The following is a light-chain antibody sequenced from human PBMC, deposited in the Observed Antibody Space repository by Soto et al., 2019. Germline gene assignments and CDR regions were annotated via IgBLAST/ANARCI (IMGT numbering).Light chain of an antibody. V-gene: IGKV1-5*01. J-gene: IGKJ1*01. CDR2: DVS. Sequence: DIQMTQSPSTLSASVGDRVTITCRASQSVSGWLAWYQQKPGKAPKLLIYDVSSLESGVPSRFSGSGSGTEVTLTISSLKTDDGSTYYCQQYNTYPWTFGQGTKVDIK. CDR1: QSVSGW. CDR3: QQYNTYPWT.